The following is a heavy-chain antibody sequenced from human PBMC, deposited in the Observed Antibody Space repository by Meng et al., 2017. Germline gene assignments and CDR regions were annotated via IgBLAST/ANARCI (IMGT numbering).Heavy chain of an antibody. V-gene: IGHV3-73*01. CDR1: GGTFSASD. Sequence: GGSLRLSCAVSGGTFSASDIHWVRQASGKGLEWVGRIRSKAGSFATAYPASVKGRFAISRDDSKDTAFLQMNSLITEDTAVYYCARDIRAYYYDSSGHYYYYGMDVWGQGTTVTVSS. CDR3: ARDIRAYYYDSSGHYYYYGMDV. D-gene: IGHD3-22*01. J-gene: IGHJ6*02. CDR2: IRSKAGSFAT.